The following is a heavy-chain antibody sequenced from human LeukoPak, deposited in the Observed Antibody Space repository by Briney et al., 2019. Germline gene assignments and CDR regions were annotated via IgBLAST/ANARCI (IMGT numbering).Heavy chain of an antibody. CDR2: IYHSGST. D-gene: IGHD2-2*01. CDR1: GGSISSSNW. J-gene: IGHJ5*02. Sequence: SGTLSLTCAVSGGSISSSNWWSWVRQPPGKGLEWLGEIYHSGSTNYNPSLKSRVTISVDKSKNQFSLKLSSVTAADTAVYYCARRCVVVPAATGWFDPWGQGTLVTVSS. V-gene: IGHV4-4*02. CDR3: ARRCVVVPAATGWFDP.